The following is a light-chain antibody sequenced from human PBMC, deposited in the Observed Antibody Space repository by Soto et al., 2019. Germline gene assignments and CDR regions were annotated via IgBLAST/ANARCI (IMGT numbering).Light chain of an antibody. CDR1: KSNIGVYDF. Sequence: QSALTQPPSASGSPGQSATISCTGTKSNIGVYDFVSWYQHHPGKAPRLIIYEVVQRPSGVPDRFSGSKSGATASLTVSGLQAADEADYFCKSYAGSNTYVFGSGTKVTVL. J-gene: IGLJ1*01. CDR3: KSYAGSNTYV. CDR2: EVV. V-gene: IGLV2-8*01.